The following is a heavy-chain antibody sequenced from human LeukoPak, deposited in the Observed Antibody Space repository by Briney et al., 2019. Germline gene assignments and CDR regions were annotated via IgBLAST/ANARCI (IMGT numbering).Heavy chain of an antibody. Sequence: GESLKISCKGSGYSFTSYWIGWVRQMPGKGLEWMGIIYPGDSDTRYSPSFQGQVTFSVDTSTSTVYLQWSSLKASDTAIYYCARFALSSSLDYWGQGTLVTVSP. CDR2: IYPGDSDT. CDR3: ARFALSSSLDY. CDR1: GYSFTSYW. J-gene: IGHJ4*02. V-gene: IGHV5-51*01. D-gene: IGHD6-13*01.